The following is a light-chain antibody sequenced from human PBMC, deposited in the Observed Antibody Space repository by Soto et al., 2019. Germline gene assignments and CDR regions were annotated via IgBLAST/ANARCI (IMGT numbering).Light chain of an antibody. CDR3: QRYNNWPLT. J-gene: IGKJ4*01. Sequence: ETVMTQSPATLSVSPGERATLSCRASQSVSTNLAWYQQKPGQAPRLLIYGTSTRATGIPARFSGSGSGTEFTLTINSLQSEDFAVYYCQRYNNWPLTFGGGTKVESK. CDR2: GTS. CDR1: QSVSTN. V-gene: IGKV3-15*01.